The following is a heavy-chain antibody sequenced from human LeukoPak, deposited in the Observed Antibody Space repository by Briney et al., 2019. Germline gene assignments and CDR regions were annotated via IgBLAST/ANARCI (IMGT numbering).Heavy chain of an antibody. D-gene: IGHD2-2*01. V-gene: IGHV4-38-2*02. J-gene: IGHJ2*01. CDR3: ARGLGSKPWYFDL. CDR1: GGSINGWY. Sequence: SETLSLTCSVSGGSINGWYWGWIRQPPGKGLEWIGSIHLSGSTYYNPSLKSRVTISVDTSKNQFSLKLSSVTAADTAVYYCARGLGSKPWYFDLWGRGTLVTVSS. CDR2: IHLSGST.